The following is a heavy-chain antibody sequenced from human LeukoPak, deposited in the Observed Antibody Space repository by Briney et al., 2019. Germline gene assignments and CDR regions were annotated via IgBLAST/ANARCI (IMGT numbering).Heavy chain of an antibody. Sequence: PGGSLRPSCAASGFTFDDYAMHWVRQAPGKGLEWVSGISWNSGSIGYADSVKGRFTISRDNAKNSLYLQMSSLRTEDTALYYCARDMRGSSRNDAFDIWGQGTMVTVSS. CDR3: ARDMRGSSRNDAFDI. CDR2: ISWNSGSI. V-gene: IGHV3-9*01. J-gene: IGHJ3*02. D-gene: IGHD1-26*01. CDR1: GFTFDDYA.